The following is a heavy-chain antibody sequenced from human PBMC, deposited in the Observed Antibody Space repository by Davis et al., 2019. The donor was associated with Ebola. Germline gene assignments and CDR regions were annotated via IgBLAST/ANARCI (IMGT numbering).Heavy chain of an antibody. V-gene: IGHV2-70*04. CDR2: IDWDDDK. D-gene: IGHD2-15*01. J-gene: IGHJ4*02. CDR1: GFSLSTSGMR. CDR3: ARILGYCSGGSCYAGGFDY. Sequence: SGPTLVKPTQTLTLTCTFSGFSLSTSGMRVSWIRQPPGKALEWLARIDWDDDKFYSTSLKTRLTISKDTSKNQVVLTMTNMDPVDTATYYCARILGYCSGGSCYAGGFDYWGQGTLVTVSS.